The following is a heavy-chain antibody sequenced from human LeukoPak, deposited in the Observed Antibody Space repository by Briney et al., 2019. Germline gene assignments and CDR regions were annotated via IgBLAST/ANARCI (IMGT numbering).Heavy chain of an antibody. CDR1: GYTFTGYY. CDR2: INPNSGGT. Sequence: ASVKVSCKASGYTFTGYYMHWVRQAPGQGLEWMGWINPNSGGTNYAQKFQGWVTMTRDTSISTACMELSRLRSDDTAVYYRARAEIQLWSQDYYGMDVWGQGTTVTVSS. J-gene: IGHJ6*02. D-gene: IGHD5-18*01. V-gene: IGHV1-2*04. CDR3: ARAEIQLWSQDYYGMDV.